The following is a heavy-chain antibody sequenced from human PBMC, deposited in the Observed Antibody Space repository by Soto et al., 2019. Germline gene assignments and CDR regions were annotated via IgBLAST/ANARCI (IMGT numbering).Heavy chain of an antibody. CDR2: IKQDGSEK. Sequence: GGSLRLSCAASGFTFSSYWMSWVRQAPGKGLEWVANIKQDGSEKYYVDSVKGRFTISRDNAKNSLYLQMNSLRAEDAAVYYCARAQSVVRGVPFDYWGQGTLVTVSS. J-gene: IGHJ4*02. CDR1: GFTFSSYW. V-gene: IGHV3-7*01. D-gene: IGHD3-10*01. CDR3: ARAQSVVRGVPFDY.